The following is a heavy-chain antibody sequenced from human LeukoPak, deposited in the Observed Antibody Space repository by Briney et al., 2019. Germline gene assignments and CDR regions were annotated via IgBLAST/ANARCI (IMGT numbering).Heavy chain of an antibody. D-gene: IGHD6-19*01. CDR1: GFTFSSYA. CDR2: ISGSGGST. Sequence: GGSLRLSCAAPGFTFSSYAMSWVRQAPGKGLEWVSAISGSGGSTYYADSVKGRFTISRDNSKNTLYLQMNSLRAEDTAVYYRAKDRSIAVAGIARLDWYFDLWGRGTLVTVSS. CDR3: AKDRSIAVAGIARLDWYFDL. V-gene: IGHV3-23*01. J-gene: IGHJ2*01.